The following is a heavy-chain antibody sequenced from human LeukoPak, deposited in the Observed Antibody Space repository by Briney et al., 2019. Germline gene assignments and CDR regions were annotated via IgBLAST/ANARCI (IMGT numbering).Heavy chain of an antibody. Sequence: GASVKVSCKASGYTFTSYGISWVRQAPGQGLEWMGWISAYNGNTNYAQKLQGRVTMTTDTSTSTAYMDLRSLRSDDTAVYYCARADGYYYGSGSYYVRVHDAFDIWGQGTMVTASS. J-gene: IGHJ3*02. CDR1: GYTFTSYG. D-gene: IGHD3-10*01. CDR3: ARADGYYYGSGSYYVRVHDAFDI. V-gene: IGHV1-18*01. CDR2: ISAYNGNT.